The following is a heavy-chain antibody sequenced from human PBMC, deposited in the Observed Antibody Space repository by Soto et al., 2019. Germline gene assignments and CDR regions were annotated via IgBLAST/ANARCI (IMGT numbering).Heavy chain of an antibody. CDR2: INAGNGNT. CDR1: GYTFTSYA. J-gene: IGHJ6*02. CDR3: AGARFLEWLFEPYGMDV. D-gene: IGHD3-3*01. Sequence: ASVKVSCKASGYTFTSYAMHWVRQAPGQRLEWMGWINAGNGNTKYSQKFQGRATITRDTSASTAYMELSSLRSEDTAVYYCAGARFLEWLFEPYGMDVWGQGTTVTVSS. V-gene: IGHV1-3*01.